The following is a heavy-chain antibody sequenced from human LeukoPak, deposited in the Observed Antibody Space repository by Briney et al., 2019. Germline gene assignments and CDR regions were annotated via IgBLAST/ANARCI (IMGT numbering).Heavy chain of an antibody. Sequence: SQTLSLTCTVSGGSISSGSYYWSWIRQPAGKGLEWIGRIYTSGSTNYNPSLKSRVTISVDTSKNQFSLKLSSVTAADTAVYYCARHPSFTMIVVANEGGFVYWGQGTLVAVSS. CDR2: IYTSGST. CDR3: ARHPSFTMIVVANEGGFVY. CDR1: GGSISSGSYY. V-gene: IGHV4-61*02. D-gene: IGHD3-22*01. J-gene: IGHJ4*02.